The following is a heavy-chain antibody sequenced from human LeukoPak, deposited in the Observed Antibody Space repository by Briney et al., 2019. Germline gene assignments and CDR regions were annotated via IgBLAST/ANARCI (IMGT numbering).Heavy chain of an antibody. CDR2: FDPEDGET. Sequence: ASVKVSCKVSGYTLTELSMHWVRQAPGKGLEGMEGFDPEDGETIYAQKFQGRVTMTEDTSTDTAYMELSSLRSEDTAVYYCATAYYDYVWGSYRYDYWGQGTLVTVSS. CDR1: GYTLTELS. D-gene: IGHD3-16*02. CDR3: ATAYYDYVWGSYRYDY. V-gene: IGHV1-24*01. J-gene: IGHJ4*02.